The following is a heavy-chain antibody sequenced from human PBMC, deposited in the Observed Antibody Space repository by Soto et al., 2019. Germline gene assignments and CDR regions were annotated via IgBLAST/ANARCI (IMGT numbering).Heavy chain of an antibody. D-gene: IGHD3-22*01. J-gene: IGHJ3*02. V-gene: IGHV3-7*05. CDR2: INQDGSEK. Sequence: EVQLVESGGGLVQPGGSLRLSCAASEFTFSSYWMTWVRQAPGRGLEWVASINQDGSEKYYVDSVKGRFTISRDNAKNSVYLQLNYLSVEDTAVFYYERVMIVVVISEHDAFGIWGQGTMVTVTS. CDR1: EFTFSSYW. CDR3: ERVMIVVVISEHDAFGI.